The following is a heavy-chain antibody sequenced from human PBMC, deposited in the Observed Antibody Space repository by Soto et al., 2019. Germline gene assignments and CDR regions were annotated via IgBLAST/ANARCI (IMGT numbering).Heavy chain of an antibody. D-gene: IGHD5-18*01. V-gene: IGHV4-59*01. Sequence: SETLSLTCRVSGGSISTSHWSWIRQPPEKGLEWIGYIYYTGSTNYTPSLKSRVTMSLDTSKNQFSLKVTSLTAADTAVYYCARGGYSYGRDYGMDVWGQGTTVT. CDR1: GGSISTSH. J-gene: IGHJ6*02. CDR2: IYYTGST. CDR3: ARGGYSYGRDYGMDV.